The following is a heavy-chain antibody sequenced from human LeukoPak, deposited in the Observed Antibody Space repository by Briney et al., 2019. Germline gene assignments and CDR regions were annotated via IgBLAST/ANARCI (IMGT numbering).Heavy chain of an antibody. V-gene: IGHV1-58*01. D-gene: IGHD4-17*01. CDR2: IIVGSGAT. CDR3: AAELYGVYTDCCTFHL. CDR1: GFTFSTSA. Sequence: SVKVSCKTSGFTFSTSAVRWVRQARGQRLEWIGWIIVGSGATNYAQSLQGRFTITRDMSTNTAYMELSSLGSEDSAVYYCAAELYGVYTDCCTFHLWGQGTLVTVSS. J-gene: IGHJ3*01.